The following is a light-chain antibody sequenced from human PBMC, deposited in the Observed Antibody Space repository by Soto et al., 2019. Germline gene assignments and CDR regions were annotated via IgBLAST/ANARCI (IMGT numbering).Light chain of an antibody. Sequence: DIQMTQSPFSLSASVGDRVTITCRASQSISSYLNWYQQKPGKAPKLLIYAASSLQSGVPSRFSGSGSGTDFTLTISSLQPEDFATHYCQQSYSTPITFGQGTRLEIK. CDR2: AAS. V-gene: IGKV1-39*01. CDR1: QSISSY. J-gene: IGKJ5*01. CDR3: QQSYSTPIT.